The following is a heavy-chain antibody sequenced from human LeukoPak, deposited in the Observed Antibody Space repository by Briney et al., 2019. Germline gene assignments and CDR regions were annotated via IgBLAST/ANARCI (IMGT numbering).Heavy chain of an antibody. Sequence: SVKVSCKASGGTFSSYAISWVRQAPGQGLEWMGGIIPIFGTANYAQKFQGRVTITADESTSTAYMELSSLRSEDAAVYYCARDKYYDFWSGYREYYFDYWGQGTLVTVSS. V-gene: IGHV1-69*13. J-gene: IGHJ4*02. CDR1: GGTFSSYA. CDR3: ARDKYYDFWSGYREYYFDY. CDR2: IIPIFGTA. D-gene: IGHD3-3*01.